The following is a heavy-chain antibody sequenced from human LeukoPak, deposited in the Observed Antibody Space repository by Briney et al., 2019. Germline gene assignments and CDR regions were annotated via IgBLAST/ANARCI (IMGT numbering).Heavy chain of an antibody. CDR3: ASSLTGYSSSWFLAY. CDR1: VGSISSTY. J-gene: IGHJ4*02. CDR2: IYYSGSA. Sequence: PSETLSLTCAVFVGSISSTYWSWIRQPPGKGLEWIGYIYYSGSAIYNPSLKSRVTISVDTSKNQFSLKLSSVTAADTAFYFCASSLTGYSSSWFLAYWGPGTLVTVSS. D-gene: IGHD6-13*01. V-gene: IGHV4-59*12.